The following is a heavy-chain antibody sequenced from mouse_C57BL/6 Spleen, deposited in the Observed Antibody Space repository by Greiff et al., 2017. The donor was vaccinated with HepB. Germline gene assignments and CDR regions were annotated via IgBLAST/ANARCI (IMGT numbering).Heavy chain of an antibody. D-gene: IGHD2-5*01. Sequence: EVKLVESGAELVKPGASVKLSCTASGFNIKDYYMHWVKQRTEQGLEWIGRIDPEDGETKYAPKFQGKATITADTSSNTAYLQLSSLTSEDTAVYYCVPGDYSNSFAYWGQGTLVTVSA. V-gene: IGHV14-2*01. CDR2: IDPEDGET. J-gene: IGHJ3*01. CDR3: VPGDYSNSFAY. CDR1: GFNIKDYY.